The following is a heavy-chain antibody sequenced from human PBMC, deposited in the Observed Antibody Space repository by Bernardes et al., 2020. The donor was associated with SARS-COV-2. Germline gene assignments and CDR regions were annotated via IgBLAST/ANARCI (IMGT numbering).Heavy chain of an antibody. CDR3: ATDRGVAPVKWLRLVTRSRWRGDLDF. CDR2: FDPEDGER. V-gene: IGHV1-24*01. Sequence: ASVKVSCKVSGYNLTKLSMHWVRQAPGKGLEWMGGFDPEDGERFYAQKFQGRVTMTEDTSTDTAYMELSSLTAEDTAVYYCATDRGVAPVKWLRLVTRSRWRGDLDFWGQGTLVTVSS. J-gene: IGHJ4*02. D-gene: IGHD5-12*01. CDR1: GYNLTKLS.